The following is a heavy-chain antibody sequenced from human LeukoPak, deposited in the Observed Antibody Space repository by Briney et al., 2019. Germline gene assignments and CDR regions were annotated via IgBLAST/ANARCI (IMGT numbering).Heavy chain of an antibody. CDR3: ARLQQWLDTGDY. CDR2: IYYSGST. J-gene: IGHJ4*02. D-gene: IGHD6-19*01. CDR1: GDSINDYY. V-gene: IGHV4-59*12. Sequence: SETLSLTCTVSGDSINDYYWNWIRQPPGKGLEWIGYIYYSGSTNYNPSLKSRVTISVDTSKNQFSLKLSSVTAADTAVYYCARLQQWLDTGDYWGQGTLVTVSS.